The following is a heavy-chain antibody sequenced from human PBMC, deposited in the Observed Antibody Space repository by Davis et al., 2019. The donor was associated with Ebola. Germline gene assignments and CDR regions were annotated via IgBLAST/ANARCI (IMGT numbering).Heavy chain of an antibody. J-gene: IGHJ4*02. D-gene: IGHD1-7*01. CDR1: GGSISSGGYY. V-gene: IGHV4-31*03. CDR3: ASSDITGTTPYFVY. Sequence: PSETLSLTCTVSGGSISSGGYYWSWLRQHPGKGLEWIGYIYYSCSTYYNPSLKSRVTTSVDSSKNQFSLKLSSVTAADTAVYYCASSDITGTTPYFVYWGQGALVTVSS. CDR2: IYYSCST.